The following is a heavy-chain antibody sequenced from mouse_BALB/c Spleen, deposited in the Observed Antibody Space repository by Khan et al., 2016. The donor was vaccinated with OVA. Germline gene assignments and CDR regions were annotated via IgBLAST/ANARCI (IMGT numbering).Heavy chain of an antibody. CDR3: TSHGSSYTWFGY. J-gene: IGHJ3*01. CDR1: GYTFTNYW. Sequence: QVQLQQSGAELAKPGASVKMSCKASGYTFTNYWMHWVKQRPGQGLEWSGYIDPTTGYTEYNQKFKDKATLTADKSSSTAYMQLSSLTSEDSAVYYCTSHGSSYTWFGYGGQGTLVTVSA. CDR2: IDPTTGYT. V-gene: IGHV1-7*01. D-gene: IGHD1-1*01.